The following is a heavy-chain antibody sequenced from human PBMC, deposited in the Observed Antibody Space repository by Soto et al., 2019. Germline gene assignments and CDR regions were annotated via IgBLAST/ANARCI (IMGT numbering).Heavy chain of an antibody. CDR2: VSPPFRTS. Sequence: QVQLVQSGAEVKKPGSSVKVSCKTSGVSFNNNGIGWVRQAPGHGLEWMGGVSPPFRTSNYARKFQGRISITADASTGTVNMELSSLTSADTAQYYCARVLYYGSGSYSPYGMDVWGQGNTVTVSS. V-gene: IGHV1-69*01. CDR3: ARVLYYGSGSYSPYGMDV. CDR1: GVSFNNNG. D-gene: IGHD3-10*01. J-gene: IGHJ6*02.